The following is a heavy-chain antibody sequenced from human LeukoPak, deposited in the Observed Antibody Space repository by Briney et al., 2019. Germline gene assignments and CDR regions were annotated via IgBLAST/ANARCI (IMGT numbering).Heavy chain of an antibody. J-gene: IGHJ5*02. CDR3: ARSHRDGVVVITDNWFDP. Sequence: GASVKVSCKASGYTFTSYDINWVRQATGQGLEWVGWMDPNSDDTGYAQKFRGRVTMTRNTSISTAYMELNSLRSEDTAVYYCARSHRDGVVVITDNWFDPWGQGTLVTVSS. D-gene: IGHD3-22*01. CDR1: GYTFTSYD. V-gene: IGHV1-8*01. CDR2: MDPNSDDT.